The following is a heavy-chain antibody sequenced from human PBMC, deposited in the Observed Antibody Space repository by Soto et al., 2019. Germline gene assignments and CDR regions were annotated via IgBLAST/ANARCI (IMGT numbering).Heavy chain of an antibody. V-gene: IGHV1-69*01. Sequence: QVQLVQSGAEVKKPGSSVKASCKASGGTFSSYAISWVRQAPGQGLEWMGGIIPIFGTANYAQKVQGRVTITADESTSTAYMELSSLRSEDTAVYYCAREERYCSGGSCPFDYWGQGTLVTVSS. D-gene: IGHD2-15*01. J-gene: IGHJ4*02. CDR1: GGTFSSYA. CDR2: IIPIFGTA. CDR3: AREERYCSGGSCPFDY.